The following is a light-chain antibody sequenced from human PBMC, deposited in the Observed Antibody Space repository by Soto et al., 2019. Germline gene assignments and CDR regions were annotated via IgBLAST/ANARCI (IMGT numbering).Light chain of an antibody. V-gene: IGKV1-39*01. CDR3: QHTYRTPWT. CDR1: QSISSY. J-gene: IGKJ1*01. CDR2: GSS. Sequence: DIQMTQPPSSLSASVGDRVTITCRASQSISSYLNWYQQKPGKAPKLLIYGSSRLQTGVPSRFSGSGSGTDFTLTISSVQPEDFATYFCQHTYRTPWTFGQGTKVDI.